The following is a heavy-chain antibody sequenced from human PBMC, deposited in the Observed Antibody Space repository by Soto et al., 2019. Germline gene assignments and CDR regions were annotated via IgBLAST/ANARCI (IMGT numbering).Heavy chain of an antibody. CDR2: IYYSGST. CDR1: CGSISSYY. J-gene: IGHJ4*02. V-gene: IGHV4-59*01. Sequence: SETLSLTCTVSCGSISSYYWSWIRQPPGKGLEWIGYIYYSGSTNYNPSLKSRVTISVDTSKNQFSLKLSSVTAADTAVYYCARTRTALKTFDYWGQGTLVTVSS. CDR3: ARTRTALKTFDY.